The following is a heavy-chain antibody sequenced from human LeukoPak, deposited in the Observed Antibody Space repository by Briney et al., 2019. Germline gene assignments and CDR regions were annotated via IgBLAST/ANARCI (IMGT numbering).Heavy chain of an antibody. V-gene: IGHV1-46*01. Sequence: ASVTLRHMASGYTFTSYHMLWVRLAPGPALEWMGIINPRVDDTKYAQKFRGSLTMTRDTSTSTVYMELSSLGSEDTAVYYCAREESGGNFEYWGQGALWSPS. D-gene: IGHD2-15*01. CDR1: GYTFTSYH. J-gene: IGHJ4*02. CDR2: INPRVDDT. CDR3: AREESGGNFEY.